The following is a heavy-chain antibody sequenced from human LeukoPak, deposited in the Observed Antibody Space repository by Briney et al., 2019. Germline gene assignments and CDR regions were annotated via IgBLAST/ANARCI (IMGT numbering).Heavy chain of an antibody. CDR1: GGSISTYY. J-gene: IGHJ3*02. V-gene: IGHV4-59*01. CDR2: IYYSGST. Sequence: SETLSLTCTVSGGSISTYYWSWIPQPPGKGLEWIGYIYYSGSTNYNPSLKSRVTISVDTSKNQSSLKLTSVTAADAAVYYCARSLRSGYLDAFDIWGQGTMVTVSS. CDR3: ARSLRSGYLDAFDI. D-gene: IGHD3-22*01.